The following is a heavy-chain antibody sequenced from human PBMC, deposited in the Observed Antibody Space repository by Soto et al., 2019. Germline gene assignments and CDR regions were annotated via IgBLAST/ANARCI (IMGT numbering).Heavy chain of an antibody. CDR2: ISGSGGST. CDR1: GFTFSSYA. CDR3: AKCVWVGLQPPTSYYYYYGMDV. Sequence: PGGSLRLSCAASGFTFSSYAMSWVRQAPGKGLEWVSAISGSGGSTYYADSVKGRFTISRDNSKNTLYLQMNSLRAEDTAVYYCAKCVWVGLQPPTSYYYYYGMDVWGQGTTVTVS. V-gene: IGHV3-23*01. D-gene: IGHD3-16*01. J-gene: IGHJ6*02.